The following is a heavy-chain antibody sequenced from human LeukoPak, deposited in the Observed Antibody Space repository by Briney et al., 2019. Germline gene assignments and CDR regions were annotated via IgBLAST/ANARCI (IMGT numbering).Heavy chain of an antibody. D-gene: IGHD1-26*01. J-gene: IGHJ4*02. CDR3: ARGAVAGANFDY. CDR2: ITTDGSGT. Sequence: GGSLRLSCAASGFTFSSYAMSWVRQPPGKGLAWVSHITTDGSGTSYADSVKGRFTISRDNAKKTLYLQMNSLRAEDTAVYYCARGAVAGANFDYWGLGTLVTVSS. CDR1: GFTFSSYA. V-gene: IGHV3-74*01.